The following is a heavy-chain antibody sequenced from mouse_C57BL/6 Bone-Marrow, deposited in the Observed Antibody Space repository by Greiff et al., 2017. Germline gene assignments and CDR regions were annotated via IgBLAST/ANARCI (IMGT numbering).Heavy chain of an antibody. D-gene: IGHD1-1*01. J-gene: IGHJ1*03. CDR2: IDPETGGP. V-gene: IGHV1-15*01. Sequence: QVQLQQSGAELVRPGASVTLSCKASGYTFTDYEMHWVKQTPVHGLEWIGAIDPETGGPAYNQKFKGKAILTADKSSSTAYMELRSLTSEDSAVYYCTRPHLLLRYWYFDVWGTGTTVTVSS. CDR3: TRPHLLLRYWYFDV. CDR1: GYTFTDYE.